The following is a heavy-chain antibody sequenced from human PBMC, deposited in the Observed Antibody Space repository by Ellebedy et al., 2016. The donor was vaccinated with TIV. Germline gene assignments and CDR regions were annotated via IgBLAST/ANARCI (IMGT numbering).Heavy chain of an antibody. CDR3: ARESANYARDFDL. CDR2: IKKDGSEK. CDR1: GFTFSNSW. J-gene: IGHJ4*02. Sequence: GESLKISXEASGFTFSNSWMGWVRQAPGKGLEWVANIKKDGSEKYYVDSVKGRFTISRDNAKNSLYLQMNSLRAEDTAVYYCARESANYARDFDLWGQGTLVAVSS. D-gene: IGHD4/OR15-4a*01. V-gene: IGHV3-7*01.